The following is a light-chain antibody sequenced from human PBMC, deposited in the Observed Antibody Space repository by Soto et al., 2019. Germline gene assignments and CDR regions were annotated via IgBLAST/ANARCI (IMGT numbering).Light chain of an antibody. CDR2: LDSDGSH. CDR3: QTWGTGIHWV. J-gene: IGLJ3*02. V-gene: IGLV4-69*01. Sequence: QPVLTQSPSASASLGASVKLTCTLSSGHSSYAIAWHQQQPEKGPRYLMKLDSDGSHTKGDAIPDRFSGSSSGAERYLTISRLQSEDEADYYCQTWGTGIHWVFGGGTQLTVL. CDR1: SGHSSYA.